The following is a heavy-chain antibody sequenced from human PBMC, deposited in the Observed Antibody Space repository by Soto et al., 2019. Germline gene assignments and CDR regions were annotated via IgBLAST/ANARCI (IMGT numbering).Heavy chain of an antibody. Sequence: EVQLLESGGGLVQPGGSVRLSCAASGLTFGNYAMSWVRQAPGKGLEWVSAISGDSGRTYYADSVKGRFTISRGNSKNTLYLQMDTLRAADTAVYYCAVTPNCGRDCSAASYWYFDIWGRGTRVTVSS. V-gene: IGHV3-23*01. CDR2: ISGDSGRT. D-gene: IGHD2-21*02. CDR1: GLTFGNYA. CDR3: AVTPNCGRDCSAASYWYFDI. J-gene: IGHJ2*01.